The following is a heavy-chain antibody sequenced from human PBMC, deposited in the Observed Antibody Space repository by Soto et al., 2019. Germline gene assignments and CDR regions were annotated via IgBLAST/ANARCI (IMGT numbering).Heavy chain of an antibody. D-gene: IGHD3-10*01. CDR3: ATGRYYYGAEY. Sequence: QVQLQESGPGLVKPSETLSLTCTVSGDSVNSGSYYWSWIRQPPGKGLEWIGYTYYSGSTNYNPSLKSRVTISLDTSKNHFSLVLTSVTAADTAVYYCATGRYYYGAEYWGQGTLVAVSS. J-gene: IGHJ4*02. CDR1: GDSVNSGSYY. V-gene: IGHV4-61*01. CDR2: TYYSGST.